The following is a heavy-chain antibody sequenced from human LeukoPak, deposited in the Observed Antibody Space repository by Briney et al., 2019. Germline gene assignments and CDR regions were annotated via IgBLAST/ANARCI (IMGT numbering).Heavy chain of an antibody. CDR1: GGSFSGYY. Sequence: SETLSLTCAVYGGSFSGYYWSWIRQPPGKGLEWVGEINHSGSTNYNPSLKSRVTISVDTSKNQFSLKLSSVTAADTAVYYCARGGYSYGYVYWGQGTLVTVSS. CDR3: ARGGYSYGYVY. D-gene: IGHD5-18*01. V-gene: IGHV4-34*01. J-gene: IGHJ4*02. CDR2: INHSGST.